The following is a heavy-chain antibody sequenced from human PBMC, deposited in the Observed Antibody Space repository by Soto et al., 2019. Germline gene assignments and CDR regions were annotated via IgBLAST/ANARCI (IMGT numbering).Heavy chain of an antibody. D-gene: IGHD6-13*01. Sequence: QVQLVQSGAEVKKPGASVKVSCKASGYTFTSYYMHWVRQAPGQGLEWMGIINPSGGSTSYAQKFQGRVTMTRDTSTSTVYMELSSLRSEDTAVYYCARFLLEIAAAGTRRYFDYWGQGTLVTVSS. CDR3: ARFLLEIAAAGTRRYFDY. J-gene: IGHJ4*02. CDR2: INPSGGST. V-gene: IGHV1-46*01. CDR1: GYTFTSYY.